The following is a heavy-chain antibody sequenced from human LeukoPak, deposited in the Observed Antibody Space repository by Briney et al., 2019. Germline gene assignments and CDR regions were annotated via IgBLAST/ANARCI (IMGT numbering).Heavy chain of an antibody. CDR2: IYYSGST. D-gene: IGHD6-19*01. CDR1: GGSISSSSYY. V-gene: IGHV4-39*01. J-gene: IGHJ4*02. CDR3: ARNKLAVAGLYYLDY. Sequence: SETLSLTCTVSGGSISSSSYYWGWIRQPPGKGLEWIGSIYYSGSTYYNPSLKSRVTISVDTSKNQFSLKLSSVTAADTAVYYCARNKLAVAGLYYLDYWGQGTLVTVSS.